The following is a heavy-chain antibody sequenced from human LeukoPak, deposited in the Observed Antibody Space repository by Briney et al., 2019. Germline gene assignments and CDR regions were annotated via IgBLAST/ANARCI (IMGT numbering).Heavy chain of an antibody. CDR1: GFXFSSYA. D-gene: IGHD5-24*01. CDR2: ISGSGGST. Sequence: GGSLRLSCAASGFXFSSYAISWVRQAPGKGLEWASAISGSGGSTYYADSVKGRFTISRDNSKNTLYLQMNSLRAEDTAVYYCARGDGYNFFDYWGQGTLVTVSS. J-gene: IGHJ4*02. V-gene: IGHV3-23*01. CDR3: ARGDGYNFFDY.